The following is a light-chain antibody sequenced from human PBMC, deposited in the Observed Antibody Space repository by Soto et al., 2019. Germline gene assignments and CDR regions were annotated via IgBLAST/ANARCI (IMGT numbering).Light chain of an antibody. Sequence: DIQMTQSPSTLSASVGDRVTITCRASQSISSWLAWYQQKPGKAPKLLIYKASSLESGVPSRFSRSGSGTELTLTISSLQPDDFATYYCQQYNSFSQTFGQGTKVEIK. V-gene: IGKV1-5*03. CDR2: KAS. CDR1: QSISSW. J-gene: IGKJ1*01. CDR3: QQYNSFSQT.